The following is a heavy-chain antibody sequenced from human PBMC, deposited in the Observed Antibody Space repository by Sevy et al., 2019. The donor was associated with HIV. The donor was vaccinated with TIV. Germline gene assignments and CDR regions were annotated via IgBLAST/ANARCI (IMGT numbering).Heavy chain of an antibody. CDR2: ISGSGGST. V-gene: IGHV3-23*01. Sequence: GGSLRLSCAASGFTFSSYAMSWVRQAPGKGLEWVSAISGSGGSTYYADSVKGRFTVSRDNSKNTLYLQVNSLGAEDTAVYYCAKPGITMVRGVIIELDYWGQGTLVTVSS. J-gene: IGHJ4*02. CDR1: GFTFSSYA. D-gene: IGHD3-10*01. CDR3: AKPGITMVRGVIIELDY.